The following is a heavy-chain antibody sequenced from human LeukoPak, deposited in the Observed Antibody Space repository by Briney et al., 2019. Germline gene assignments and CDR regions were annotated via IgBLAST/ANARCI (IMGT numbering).Heavy chain of an antibody. CDR3: AKNGGYYYDSSGDFQH. V-gene: IGHV3-21*01. J-gene: IGHJ1*01. CDR2: ISSSSSYI. D-gene: IGHD3-22*01. CDR1: GFTFSSYS. Sequence: PGGSLRLSCAASGFTFSSYSMNWVRQAPGKGLEWVSSISSSSSYIYYADSVKGRFTISRDNAKNSLYLQMNSLRAEDTAVYYCAKNGGYYYDSSGDFQHWGQGNLVTVSS.